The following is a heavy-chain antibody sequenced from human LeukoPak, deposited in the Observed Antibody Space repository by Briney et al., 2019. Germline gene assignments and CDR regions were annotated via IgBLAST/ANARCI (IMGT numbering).Heavy chain of an antibody. CDR1: GGSFSGYY. Sequence: SETLSLTCAVYGGSFSGYYWSWIRQPPGEGLEWIGEINHSGSTNYNPSLKSRVTISVDTSKNQFSLKLSSVTAADTAVYYCARESVLRYFEFDPWGQGTLVTVSS. CDR3: ARESVLRYFEFDP. D-gene: IGHD3-9*01. J-gene: IGHJ5*02. CDR2: INHSGST. V-gene: IGHV4-34*01.